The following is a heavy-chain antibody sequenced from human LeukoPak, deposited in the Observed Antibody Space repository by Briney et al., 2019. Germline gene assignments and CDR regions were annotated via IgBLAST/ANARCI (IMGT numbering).Heavy chain of an antibody. Sequence: AAVKVSCKASGYTFTGYYMHWVRQAPGQGLEGVGWINPNSGGTNYAQKFQGWVTMTRDTSISTAYMELSRLRSDDTAVYYCARAPLYSGYDLDYWGQGTLVTVSS. D-gene: IGHD5-12*01. V-gene: IGHV1-2*04. CDR1: GYTFTGYY. CDR3: ARAPLYSGYDLDY. J-gene: IGHJ4*02. CDR2: INPNSGGT.